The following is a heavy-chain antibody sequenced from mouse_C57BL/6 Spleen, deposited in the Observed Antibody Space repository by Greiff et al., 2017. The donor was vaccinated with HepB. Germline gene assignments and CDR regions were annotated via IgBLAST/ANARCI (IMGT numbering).Heavy chain of an antibody. J-gene: IGHJ2*01. V-gene: IGHV1-50*01. CDR3: ARQRTYNY. CDR2: IDPSDSYT. Sequence: QVQLKQSGAELVKPGASVKLSCKASGYTFTSYWMQWVKQRPGQGLEWIGEIDPSDSYTNYNQKFKGKATLTVDTSSSTAYMQLSSLTSEDSAVYYCARQRTYNYWGQGTTLTVSS. CDR1: GYTFTSYW.